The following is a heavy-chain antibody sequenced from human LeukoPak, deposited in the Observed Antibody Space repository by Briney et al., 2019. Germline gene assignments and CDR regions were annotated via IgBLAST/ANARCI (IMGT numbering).Heavy chain of an antibody. CDR1: GYTFTGYY. CDR3: ARGGLRYFDWSPIDY. J-gene: IGHJ4*02. Sequence: GASVKVSCKASGYTFTGYYMHWVRQAPGQGLEWMGWINPNSGGTNYAQKFQGRVTMTRDTSISTAYMELSRLRSDDTAVYYCARGGLRYFDWSPIDYWGQGTLVTVSS. CDR2: INPNSGGT. V-gene: IGHV1-2*02. D-gene: IGHD3-9*01.